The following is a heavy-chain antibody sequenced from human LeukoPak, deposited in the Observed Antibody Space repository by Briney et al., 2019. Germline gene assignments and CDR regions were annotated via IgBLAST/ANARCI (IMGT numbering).Heavy chain of an antibody. V-gene: IGHV4-34*01. CDR1: AGSFSGYY. J-gene: IGHJ5*02. CDR3: AGDVVVPAAVDWFDP. Sequence: SETLSLTCAVYAGSFSGYYWSWIRQPPGKGLEWIGEINHSGSTNYNPSLKSRVTISVDTSKNQFSLKLSSVTAADTAVYYCAGDVVVPAAVDWFDPWGQGTLLTVSS. D-gene: IGHD2-2*01. CDR2: INHSGST.